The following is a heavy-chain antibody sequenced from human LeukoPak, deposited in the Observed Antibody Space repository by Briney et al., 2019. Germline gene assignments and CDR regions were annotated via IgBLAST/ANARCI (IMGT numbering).Heavy chain of an antibody. CDR2: ISYDGSNK. CDR1: GFTFSSYG. CDR3: AKDKGIAAAYEAQYNWFDP. J-gene: IGHJ5*02. V-gene: IGHV3-30*18. Sequence: GGSLRLSWAASGFTFSSYGMHWVRQAPGKGLEWVAVISYDGSNKYYADSVKGRFTISRDNFKNTLYLQMNSLRAEDTAVYYCAKDKGIAAAYEAQYNWFDPWGQGTLVTVSS. D-gene: IGHD6-13*01.